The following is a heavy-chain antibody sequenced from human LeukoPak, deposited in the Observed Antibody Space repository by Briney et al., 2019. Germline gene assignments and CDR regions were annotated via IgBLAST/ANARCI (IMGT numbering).Heavy chain of an antibody. CDR2: IYYSGST. CDR3: ARGTVTTQNYYFDY. D-gene: IGHD4-11*01. J-gene: IGHJ4*02. Sequence: SETLSLTCTVSGGSISSGGYYWSWIRQHPGKGLEWIGYIYYSGSTYYNPSLKSRVTISVDTSKNQFSLKLSSVTAADTAVYCCARGTVTTQNYYFDYWGQGTLVTVSS. V-gene: IGHV4-31*03. CDR1: GGSISSGGYY.